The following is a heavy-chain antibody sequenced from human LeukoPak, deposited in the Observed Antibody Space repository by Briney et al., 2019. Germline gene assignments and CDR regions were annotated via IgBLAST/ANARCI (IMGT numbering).Heavy chain of an antibody. J-gene: IGHJ6*03. CDR1: GYTFTNYG. CDR2: ISAYNGNT. Sequence: ASVKVSCKASGYTFTNYGISWVRQAPGQGLEWMGWISAYNGNTKYAQKFQGRVTMTTDTSTSASYMEVRSLRSDDTAVYYCARGVDYYYYYMDVWGKGTTVTISS. CDR3: ARGVDYYYYYMDV. V-gene: IGHV1-18*01.